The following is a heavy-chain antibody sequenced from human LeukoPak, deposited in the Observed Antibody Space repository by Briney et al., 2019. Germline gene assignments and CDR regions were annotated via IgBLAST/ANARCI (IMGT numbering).Heavy chain of an antibody. Sequence: SETLSLTCTVSGGSISSYYWSWIRQPPGKGLEWIGYIYYSGSTNYNPSLKSRVTISVDTSKNQFSLKLSSVTAADTAVYYCARESRRGYYYDSSGYFPGEWGQETLVTVSS. J-gene: IGHJ4*02. D-gene: IGHD3-22*01. V-gene: IGHV4-59*01. CDR2: IYYSGST. CDR3: ARESRRGYYYDSSGYFPGE. CDR1: GGSISSYY.